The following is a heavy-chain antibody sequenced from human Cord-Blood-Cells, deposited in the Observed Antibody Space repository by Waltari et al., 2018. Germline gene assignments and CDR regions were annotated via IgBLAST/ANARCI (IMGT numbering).Heavy chain of an antibody. J-gene: IGHJ2*01. D-gene: IGHD6-13*01. CDR1: GFTFSSYS. V-gene: IGHV3-21*01. CDR3: ARDSRAYSCSWYIWYFDL. CDR2: ISSCRSYI. Sequence: EVQLVESGGGLVKPGGSLRLSCAASGFTFSSYSMNWVRQAPGKGLGWVSSISSCRSYIYEAGSVKGRFTISRDNPKQSLYLQKNSLRAEDTAVYYCARDSRAYSCSWYIWYFDLWGRGTLVTVSS.